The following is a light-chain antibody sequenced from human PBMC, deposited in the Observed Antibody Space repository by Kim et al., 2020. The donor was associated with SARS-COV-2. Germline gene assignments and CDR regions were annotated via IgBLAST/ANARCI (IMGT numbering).Light chain of an antibody. CDR3: SSYTTDSGWV. CDR1: TSDVGDNRY. CDR2: NVR. V-gene: IGLV2-14*03. J-gene: IGLJ3*02. Sequence: QSALTQAASGSGTPGQSITIPCTGPTSDVGDNRYISWYQQLPGKAPKLVIYNVRSRPSGVSNRFSGSKSGNTASLTISGLQAEDEADYFCSSYTTDSGWVFGGGTQLTVL.